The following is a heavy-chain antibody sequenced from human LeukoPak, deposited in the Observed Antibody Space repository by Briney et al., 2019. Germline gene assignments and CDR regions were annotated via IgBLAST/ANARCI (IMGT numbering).Heavy chain of an antibody. CDR1: GYTFTGPY. Sequence: ASVKVSCKASGYTFTGPYIHWMRQAPGQGRDWMGWINPNSGGTKYAQKFQGRVTVTRDTSTSTAYMELSGLRADDTAAYYCARVEYCTKGVCINFDLWGQGALVTVSS. V-gene: IGHV1-2*02. CDR3: ARVEYCTKGVCINFDL. CDR2: INPNSGGT. J-gene: IGHJ4*02. D-gene: IGHD2-8*01.